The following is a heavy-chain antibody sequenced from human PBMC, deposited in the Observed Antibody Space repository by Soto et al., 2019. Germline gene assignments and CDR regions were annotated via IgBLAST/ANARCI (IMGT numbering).Heavy chain of an antibody. V-gene: IGHV1-8*01. CDR1: GYTFTSYD. CDR2: MNPNSGNT. D-gene: IGHD3-3*01. J-gene: IGHJ4*02. CDR3: ARDIDPWRGFLFDY. Sequence: ASVKVSCKASGYTFTSYDINWVRQATGQGLEWMGWMNPNSGNTGYAQKFQGRVTMTRNTSISTVYMELSSLRSEDTAVYYCARDIDPWRGFLFDYWGQGTLVTVSS.